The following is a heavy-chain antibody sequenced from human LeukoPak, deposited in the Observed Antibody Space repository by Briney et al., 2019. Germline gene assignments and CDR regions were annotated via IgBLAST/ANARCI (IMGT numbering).Heavy chain of an antibody. J-gene: IGHJ4*02. D-gene: IGHD6-13*01. CDR2: IRYDGSNK. V-gene: IGHV3-30*02. CDR3: AKKAAAGTFYDY. CDR1: GFTFSTYA. Sequence: GGSLRLSCAASGFTFSTYAMNWVRQAPGKGLEWVAFIRYDGSNKYYADSVKGRFTISRDNSKNTLYLQMNSLRAEDTAVYYCAKKAAAGTFYDYWGQGTLVTVSS.